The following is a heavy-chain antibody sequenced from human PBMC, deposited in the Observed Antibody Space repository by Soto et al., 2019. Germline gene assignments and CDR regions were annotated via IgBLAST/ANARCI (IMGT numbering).Heavy chain of an antibody. V-gene: IGHV1-18*03. Sequence: ASVKVSCKASGYRFSSYGICWLRQAPGQGLQWMGWISTYSCNTNFAQDFRDRLTMTTDTSTNTAYMELRSLRSDDMAVYYCVTVNEGVYYDSSGYYDFWGQGTLVTVSS. CDR1: GYRFSSYG. D-gene: IGHD3-22*01. J-gene: IGHJ4*02. CDR2: ISTYSCNT. CDR3: VTVNEGVYYDSSGYYDF.